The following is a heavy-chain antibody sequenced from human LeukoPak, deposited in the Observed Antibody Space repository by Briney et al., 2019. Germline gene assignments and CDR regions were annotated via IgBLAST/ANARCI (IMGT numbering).Heavy chain of an antibody. CDR1: GYTFTGYY. V-gene: IGHV1-2*02. Sequence: ASVKVSCKASGYTFTGYYMHRVRQAPGQGLEWMGWINPNSGGTNYAQKFQGRVTMTRDTSISTAYMELSRLRSDDTAVYYCARYDYSNLDMAEYFQHWGQGTLVTVSS. CDR3: ARYDYSNLDMAEYFQH. CDR2: INPNSGGT. J-gene: IGHJ1*01. D-gene: IGHD4-11*01.